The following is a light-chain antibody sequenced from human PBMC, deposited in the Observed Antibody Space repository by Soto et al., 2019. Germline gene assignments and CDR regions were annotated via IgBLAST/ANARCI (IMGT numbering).Light chain of an antibody. V-gene: IGKV1-5*03. CDR2: KAS. CDR1: QTIYTY. CDR3: QQYNSCST. J-gene: IGKJ5*01. Sequence: DIPMTQSPSTLSASVGDRVTITCRASQTIYTYLAWYQHKPGKAPKLLIHKASSLESGVPSRFSGSGSGTEFTLSISSLQPDDFATYYCQQYNSCSTFGQGTRLEIK.